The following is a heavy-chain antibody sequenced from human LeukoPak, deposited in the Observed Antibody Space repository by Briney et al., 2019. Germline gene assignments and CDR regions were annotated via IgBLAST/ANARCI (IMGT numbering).Heavy chain of an antibody. J-gene: IGHJ4*02. CDR2: IYPADSDT. CDR1: GYNFNIYW. D-gene: IGHD3-22*01. CDR3: ARGESGSHYYDI. Sequence: GEFLKTSFRGSGYNFNIYWNALVRQMPGKGPELRGIIYPADSDTRYSPSFQGQVTISADKSISTAYLQWSSLKASDTAMYYCARGESGSHYYDIWGQGTLVTVSS. V-gene: IGHV5-51*01.